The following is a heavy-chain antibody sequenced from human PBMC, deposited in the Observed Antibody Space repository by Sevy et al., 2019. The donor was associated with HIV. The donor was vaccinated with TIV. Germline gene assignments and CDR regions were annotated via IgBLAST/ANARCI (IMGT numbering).Heavy chain of an antibody. CDR1: GFTLDDYD. V-gene: IGHV3-9*01. Sequence: GGSLRLSCAASGFTLDDYDMHWVRQAPGKGLEWVSGISWNSGSIDYADSVKGRFTISRDNAKNSLYLQMNSLRAEDTALYYCAKGGGQWLADNWFDPWGQGTLVTVSS. CDR2: ISWNSGSI. J-gene: IGHJ5*02. D-gene: IGHD6-19*01. CDR3: AKGGGQWLADNWFDP.